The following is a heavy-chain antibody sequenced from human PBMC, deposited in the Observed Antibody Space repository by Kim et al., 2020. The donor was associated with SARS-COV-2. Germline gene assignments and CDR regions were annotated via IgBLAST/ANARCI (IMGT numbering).Heavy chain of an antibody. J-gene: IGHJ6*02. Sequence: ASVKVSCKASGYTFNGYYIHWVRQAPGQGLEWMGWINPNSGGTNYAQKFQDRVTMTRDTSISTTYMELNRLRSDDTAVYYCARGRVVWFGGSLSRYGYYYYGLDVWGQGTTVTVSS. V-gene: IGHV1-2*02. D-gene: IGHD3-10*01. CDR2: INPNSGGT. CDR1: GYTFNGYY. CDR3: ARGRVVWFGGSLSRYGYYYYGLDV.